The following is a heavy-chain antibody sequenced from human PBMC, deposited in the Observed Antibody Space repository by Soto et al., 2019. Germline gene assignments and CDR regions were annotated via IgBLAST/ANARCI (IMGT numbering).Heavy chain of an antibody. J-gene: IGHJ5*02. CDR2: INPNNGVT. CDR3: ARGALTVANWFDP. Sequence: QVQLVQSGAEVKKPGASVKVSCKASGYTFTDYYMNWVRQAPGQGLEWMGWINPNNGVTNYAQKFQGRVTMTRDMSISTAYMDLSRLRSDDTALYYCARGALTVANWFDPWGQGTQVTVSS. V-gene: IGHV1-2*02. D-gene: IGHD6-19*01. CDR1: GYTFTDYY.